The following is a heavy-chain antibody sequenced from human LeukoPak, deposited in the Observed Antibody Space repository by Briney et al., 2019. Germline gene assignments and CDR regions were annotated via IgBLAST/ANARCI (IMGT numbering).Heavy chain of an antibody. V-gene: IGHV3-23*01. Sequence: PGGSLRLSCAASGFTFSSYAMSWVRQAPGKGLEWVSAISGSGGSTYYADSVKGRFTISRDNSRNTLYLQMNTLRAEDTAVYYCASYCTSTSCPGHYYGMDVWGQGTTVTIS. CDR1: GFTFSSYA. CDR3: ASYCTSTSCPGHYYGMDV. D-gene: IGHD2-2*01. CDR2: ISGSGGST. J-gene: IGHJ6*02.